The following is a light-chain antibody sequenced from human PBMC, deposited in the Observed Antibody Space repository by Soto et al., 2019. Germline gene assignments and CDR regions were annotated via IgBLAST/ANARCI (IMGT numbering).Light chain of an antibody. CDR2: WAS. J-gene: IGKJ2*01. CDR3: QQYYSTPHT. CDR1: QSVLYSSNNKNY. Sequence: DIVMTQSPDSLAVSMGERATINCKCSQSVLYSSNNKNYLAWYQQKPGQPPKLLIYWASTRESGVPDRFSGSGSGTDFTLTISSLQDEDVAVYYCQQYYSTPHTFGQGTKLEIK. V-gene: IGKV4-1*01.